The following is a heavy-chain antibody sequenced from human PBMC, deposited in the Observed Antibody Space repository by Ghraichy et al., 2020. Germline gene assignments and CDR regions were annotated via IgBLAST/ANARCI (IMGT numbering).Heavy chain of an antibody. CDR1: GGTFSSYA. V-gene: IGHV1-69*13. CDR2: IIPIFGTA. CDR3: AVPQIFGVVRGTGTTWDYYYYGMHV. Sequence: SVKVSCKASGGTFSSYAISWVRQAPGQGLEWMGGIIPIFGTANYAQKFQGRVTITADESTSTAYMELSSLRSEDTAVYYCAVPQIFGVVRGTGTTWDYYYYGMHVWGQGTTVTVSS. D-gene: IGHD3-3*01. J-gene: IGHJ6*02.